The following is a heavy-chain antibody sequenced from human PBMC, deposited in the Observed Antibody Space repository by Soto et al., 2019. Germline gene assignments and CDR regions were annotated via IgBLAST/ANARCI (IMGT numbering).Heavy chain of an antibody. CDR3: YHYDSGSYSTDF. Sequence: ASVKVSCKASGYTFTSYYMHWVRQAPGQGLEWMGIINPSGGSTSYAQKFQGRVTMTRDTSTSTVYMELSSLKIEDTAVYYCYHYDSGSYSTDFWGRGTLVTVSS. CDR1: GYTFTSYY. D-gene: IGHD3-10*01. J-gene: IGHJ4*01. CDR2: INPSGGST. V-gene: IGHV1-46*01.